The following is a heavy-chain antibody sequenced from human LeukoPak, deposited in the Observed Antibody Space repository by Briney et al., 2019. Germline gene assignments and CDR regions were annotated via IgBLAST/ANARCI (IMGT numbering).Heavy chain of an antibody. CDR3: ARDGPTAYFDY. Sequence: GGSLRLSCAASGFAFRNYWMTWVRQAPGKGLEWVANIKEDGSEKYYVDSVKGRFTISRDNAENSLYLQMNSLRAEDTAVYYCARDGPTAYFDYWGQGTLVTVSS. D-gene: IGHD5-18*01. J-gene: IGHJ4*02. CDR2: IKEDGSEK. V-gene: IGHV3-7*01. CDR1: GFAFRNYW.